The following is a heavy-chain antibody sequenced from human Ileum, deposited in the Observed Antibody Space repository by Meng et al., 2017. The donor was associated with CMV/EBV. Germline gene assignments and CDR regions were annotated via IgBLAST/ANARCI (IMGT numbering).Heavy chain of an antibody. CDR1: GGSISSYY. V-gene: IGHV4-59*01. CDR3: ARARWKYSGSYHHRNWFDP. Sequence: SETLSLTCTVSGGSISSYYWSWIRQPPGKGLEWIGYIYYSGSTNYNPSLKSRVTISVDTSKNQFSLKLSSVTAADTAVYYCARARWKYSGSYHHRNWFDPWGQGTLVAFSS. CDR2: IYYSGST. J-gene: IGHJ5*02. D-gene: IGHD1-26*01.